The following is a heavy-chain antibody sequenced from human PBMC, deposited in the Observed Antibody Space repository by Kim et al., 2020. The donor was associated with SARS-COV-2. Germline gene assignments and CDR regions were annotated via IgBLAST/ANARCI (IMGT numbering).Heavy chain of an antibody. Sequence: PSLTSRVTITVDTSKTQFSLKLSAVTAADTAVYYCARDLYDSSGYPDAFDIWGQGTMVTVSS. J-gene: IGHJ3*02. CDR3: ARDLYDSSGYPDAFDI. V-gene: IGHV4-30-2*05. D-gene: IGHD3-22*01.